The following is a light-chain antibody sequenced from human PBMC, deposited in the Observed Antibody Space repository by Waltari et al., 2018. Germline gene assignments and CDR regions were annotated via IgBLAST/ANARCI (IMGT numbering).Light chain of an antibody. Sequence: DIVMTQPPDSLSGSLGAMATLNCKSSQSVLYSSNNNNYLAWYRQKPGQPPKLPFYWASTRASGVPDRFSGSGSGTDFTLTISSLQAEDVAVYYCQQYYTTPRTFGQGTTVEIK. CDR3: QQYYTTPRT. J-gene: IGKJ1*01. CDR1: QSVLYSSNNNNY. CDR2: WAS. V-gene: IGKV4-1*01.